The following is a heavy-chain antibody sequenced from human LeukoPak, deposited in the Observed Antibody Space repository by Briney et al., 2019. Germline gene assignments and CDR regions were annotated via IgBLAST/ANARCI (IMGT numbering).Heavy chain of an antibody. Sequence: LAGGSLRLSCAASGFTFKNYGMSWVRQAPGKGLEWVSDISGTGANTYYADSVKGRFTISRDNSKNTLYLQMNSLRGEDTAVYYCAKGVNIAAAGFFLPFDPWGQGTLVTVSS. CDR2: ISGTGANT. CDR3: AKGVNIAAAGFFLPFDP. CDR1: GFTFKNYG. V-gene: IGHV3-23*01. D-gene: IGHD6-13*01. J-gene: IGHJ5*02.